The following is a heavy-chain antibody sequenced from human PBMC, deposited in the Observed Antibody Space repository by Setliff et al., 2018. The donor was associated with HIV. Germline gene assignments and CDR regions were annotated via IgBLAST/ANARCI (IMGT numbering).Heavy chain of an antibody. V-gene: IGHV4-4*07. CDR1: GGSIRYYH. CDR3: ARSIYGSGSYPLDY. Sequence: PSETLSRTCSVPGGSIRYYHWSWIRQPAGKGLEWIGRIYYTGFTDYNPSLKSRLTMSVDTSKNQFSLKLSSVTAADTAVYFCARSIYGSGSYPLDYWGQGILVTVSS. J-gene: IGHJ4*02. CDR2: IYYTGFT. D-gene: IGHD3-10*01.